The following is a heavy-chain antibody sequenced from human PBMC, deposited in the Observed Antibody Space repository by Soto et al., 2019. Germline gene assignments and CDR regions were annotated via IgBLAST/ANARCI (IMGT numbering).Heavy chain of an antibody. CDR2: IKQDGSEK. Sequence: EVQLVESGGGLVQPGGSLRLSCAASGFTFSSDWMSWVRQAPGKGLEWVANIKQDGSEKYYVDSVKGRFTISRDNAKNLLYLQMNSLRAEDTAVYYCARSVPYFDYWGQGTLVTVSS. CDR3: ARSVPYFDY. CDR1: GFTFSSDW. V-gene: IGHV3-7*01. J-gene: IGHJ4*02.